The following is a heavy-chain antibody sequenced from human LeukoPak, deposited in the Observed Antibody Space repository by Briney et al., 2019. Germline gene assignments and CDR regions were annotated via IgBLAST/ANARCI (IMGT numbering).Heavy chain of an antibody. J-gene: IGHJ4*02. CDR3: ARESTVAGTARYLDS. CDR1: GGSISSYY. D-gene: IGHD6-13*01. V-gene: IGHV4-4*07. Sequence: KSAETLSLTCTGAGGSISSYYWTWVRQPAGKGLEWMGRIYTSGSTNYSPSLKGRVTMSVDTSKHEFSLKLNSVPAADTAVYYCARESTVAGTARYLDSWGQGTLVTVSS. CDR2: IYTSGST.